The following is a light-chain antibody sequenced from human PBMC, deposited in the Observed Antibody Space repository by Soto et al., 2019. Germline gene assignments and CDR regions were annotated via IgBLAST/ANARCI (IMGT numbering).Light chain of an antibody. Sequence: DVVMTPSPLSLPVTLGQTASVSCRSSQSLVYSDGNRYLTWFPQRPGQSPRRLIYKVSNRDSGLADRFSGSGAGTDFTLKISRVESDDVGRYYCMQGTHWTPMYTFGQGTKLE. CDR1: QSLVYSDGNRY. J-gene: IGKJ2*01. V-gene: IGKV2-30*01. CDR3: MQGTHWTPMYT. CDR2: KVS.